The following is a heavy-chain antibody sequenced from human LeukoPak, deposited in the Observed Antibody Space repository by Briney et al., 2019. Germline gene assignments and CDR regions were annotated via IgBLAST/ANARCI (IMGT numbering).Heavy chain of an antibody. D-gene: IGHD4-23*01. Sequence: ASVKVSCKASGYTFTSYAITWVRQAPGQGLEWMGIINPSGGSTSYAQKFQGRVTMTRDMSTSTDYMELCSLRSEDTAVYYCARDNSVEDTASGWWFDPWGQGTLVTVSS. CDR2: INPSGGST. CDR3: ARDNSVEDTASGWWFDP. CDR1: GYTFTSYA. V-gene: IGHV1-46*01. J-gene: IGHJ5*02.